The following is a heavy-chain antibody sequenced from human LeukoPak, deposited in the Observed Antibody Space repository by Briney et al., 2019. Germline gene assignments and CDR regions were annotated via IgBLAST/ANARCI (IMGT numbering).Heavy chain of an antibody. J-gene: IGHJ3*02. CDR3: ARARYYDSSGYQKGAFDI. D-gene: IGHD3-22*01. CDR2: INHSGST. V-gene: IGHV4-34*01. Sequence: SETLSLTCAVYGGSFSGYYWSWIRQPPGKGLEWFGEINHSGSTNYNPSLKSRVTISVDTSKNQFSLKLSSVTAADTAVYYCARARYYDSSGYQKGAFDIWGQGTMVTVSS. CDR1: GGSFSGYY.